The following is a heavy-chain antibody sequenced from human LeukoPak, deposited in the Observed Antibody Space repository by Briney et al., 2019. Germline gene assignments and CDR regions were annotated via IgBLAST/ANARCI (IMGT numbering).Heavy chain of an antibody. CDR3: ARVGRNGSGYQDTYYFDY. CDR1: GGSLSSYY. CDR2: IYYSGST. V-gene: IGHV4-59*01. J-gene: IGHJ4*02. Sequence: SETLSLACTVSGGSLSSYYWSWIRQPPGKGLEWIGYIYYSGSTNYNPSLKSRVTISVDMSKNQFSLKLSSVAAADTAVYYCARVGRNGSGYQDTYYFDYWGQGTLVTVSS. D-gene: IGHD3-22*01.